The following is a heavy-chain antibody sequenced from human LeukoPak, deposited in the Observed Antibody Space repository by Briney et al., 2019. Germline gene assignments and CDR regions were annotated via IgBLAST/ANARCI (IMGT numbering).Heavy chain of an antibody. Sequence: ASVKVSCKASGYTFTGYYMHWVRQAPGQGLEWMGWINPNSGGTNYAQKFQGRVTMTRDTSISTAYMELSRLRPDDTAVYYCARSVEMATITDYWGQGTLVTVSS. CDR2: INPNSGGT. V-gene: IGHV1-2*02. D-gene: IGHD5-24*01. CDR1: GYTFTGYY. J-gene: IGHJ4*02. CDR3: ARSVEMATITDY.